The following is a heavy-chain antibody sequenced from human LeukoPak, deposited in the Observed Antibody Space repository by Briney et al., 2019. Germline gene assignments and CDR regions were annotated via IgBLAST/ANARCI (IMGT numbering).Heavy chain of an antibody. V-gene: IGHV3-30*18. D-gene: IGHD1-1*01. CDR2: VSYDGNDG. J-gene: IGHJ4*02. Sequence: PGGSLRLSCMGSGFNFTYYAIYWVRQAPGKGLEWVAVVSYDGNDGYYADSVKGRFSISRDNSQNTVTLQMNNLRVDDTAIYYCAKLAWNDGSYYFDYWGQGTLVTVSS. CDR1: GFNFTYYA. CDR3: AKLAWNDGSYYFDY.